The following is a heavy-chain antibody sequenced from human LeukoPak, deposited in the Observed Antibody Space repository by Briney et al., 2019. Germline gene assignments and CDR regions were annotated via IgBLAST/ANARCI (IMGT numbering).Heavy chain of an antibody. J-gene: IGHJ6*02. CDR2: IYYSGST. V-gene: IGHV4-59*01. Sequence: SETLSLTCTVSGGSISSYYWSWIRQPPGKGLEWIGYIYYSGSTNYNPSIKSRVTISVDTSKNQFSLKLSSVTAADTAVYYCARGGAAAGGVFNYYYYYGMDVWGQGTTVTVSS. D-gene: IGHD6-13*01. CDR1: GGSISSYY. CDR3: ARGGAAAGGVFNYYYYYGMDV.